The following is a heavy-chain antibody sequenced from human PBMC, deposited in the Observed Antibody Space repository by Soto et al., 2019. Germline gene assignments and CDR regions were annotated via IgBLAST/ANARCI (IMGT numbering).Heavy chain of an antibody. D-gene: IGHD4-17*01. V-gene: IGHV1-18*04. J-gene: IGHJ4*02. CDR1: GYTFTSYG. CDR3: ARWPHWTTVTPYFDY. CDR2: ISAYNGNT. Sequence: ASVKVSCKASGYTFTSYGISWVRQAPGQGLEWMGWISAYNGNTNYAQKLQGRVTMTTDTSTSTAYMELRSLRSEDTAVYYCARWPHWTTVTPYFDYWGQGTLVTVSS.